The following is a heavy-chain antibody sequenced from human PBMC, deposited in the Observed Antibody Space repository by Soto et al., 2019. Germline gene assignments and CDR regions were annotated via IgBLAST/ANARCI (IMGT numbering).Heavy chain of an antibody. J-gene: IGHJ6*02. CDR3: ARDRYSYYDFWSGSLPYYYYGMDV. CDR1: GFTFNTYA. D-gene: IGHD3-3*01. CDR2: ISYDGSNK. V-gene: IGHV3-30-3*01. Sequence: GGSLRLSCAASGFTFNTYAMHWVRQAPGKGPEWVAVISYDGSNKYYADSVKGRFTISRDNSKNTLYLQMNSLRAEDTAVYYCARDRYSYYDFWSGSLPYYYYGMDVWGQGTTVTAP.